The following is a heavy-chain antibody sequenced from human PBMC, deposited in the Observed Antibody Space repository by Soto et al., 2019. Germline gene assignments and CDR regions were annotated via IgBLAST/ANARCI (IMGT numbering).Heavy chain of an antibody. J-gene: IGHJ6*02. CDR2: IIPIFGTA. CDR3: ASAVIVVAGGYYGMDV. CDR1: GGTYSSYA. Sequence: ASVKVSCKASGGTYSSYAISWVRQAPGQGLEWMGGIIPIFGTANYAQKFQGRVTITADESTSTAYMELSSLRSEDTAVYYCASAVIVVAGGYYGMDVWGQGTTVTVSS. V-gene: IGHV1-69*13. D-gene: IGHD3-22*01.